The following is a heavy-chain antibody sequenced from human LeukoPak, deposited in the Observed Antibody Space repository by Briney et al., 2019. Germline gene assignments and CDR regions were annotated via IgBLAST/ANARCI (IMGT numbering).Heavy chain of an antibody. J-gene: IGHJ4*02. CDR1: GYSFSTYG. CDR2: ISAHNCNT. CDR3: ARDWGGIEVTGSQFDY. Sequence: ASVKVSCKASGYSFSTYGVSWVRQAPGQGLEWMGWISAHNCNTIYAQSFQGRVTMTTDTSTNTAYMELRSLRSDDTAIFYCARDWGGIEVTGSQFDYWGQGTLVTVSS. V-gene: IGHV1-18*01. D-gene: IGHD6-19*01.